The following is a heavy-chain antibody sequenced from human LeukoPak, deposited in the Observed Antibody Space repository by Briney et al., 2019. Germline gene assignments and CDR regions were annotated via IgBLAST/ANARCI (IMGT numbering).Heavy chain of an antibody. D-gene: IGHD5-24*01. V-gene: IGHV3-23*01. CDR2: ISGSGGGT. J-gene: IGHJ4*02. Sequence: GGSLRLSCAASGFTFSSYAMSWVRQAPGKGLEWVSAISGSGGGTYYADSVKGRFTFSRDNSKHTLYLQMNSLRVEDTAVYYCAKDRGDGYNSFDYWGQGILVTVSS. CDR3: AKDRGDGYNSFDY. CDR1: GFTFSSYA.